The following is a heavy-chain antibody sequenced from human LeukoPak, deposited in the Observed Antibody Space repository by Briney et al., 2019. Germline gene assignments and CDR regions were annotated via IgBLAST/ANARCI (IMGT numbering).Heavy chain of an antibody. CDR1: GFTFSSYS. D-gene: IGHD4-23*01. Sequence: GGSLRLSCAASGFTFSSYSMNWVRQAPGKGLEWVSYISSSSSTIYYADSVKGRFTISRDNAKNPLYLQMNSLRAEDTAVYYCARGRGGDYGGNSGHFDYWGQGTLVTVSS. CDR3: ARGRGGDYGGNSGHFDY. V-gene: IGHV3-48*04. CDR2: ISSSSSTI. J-gene: IGHJ4*02.